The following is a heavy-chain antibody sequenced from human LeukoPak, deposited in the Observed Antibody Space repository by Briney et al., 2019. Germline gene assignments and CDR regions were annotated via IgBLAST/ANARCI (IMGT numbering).Heavy chain of an antibody. J-gene: IGHJ4*02. Sequence: SETLSLTCTVSGGSISNYYWNWIRQPPGKGLEWIGYIYYTGSTNSNPSLKSRVTMSVDTSKNQFSLNLRSVTPEDTAVYYCARNLIPEQLVLNFWGQGTLVTVSS. D-gene: IGHD6-13*01. CDR1: GGSISNYY. CDR2: IYYTGST. V-gene: IGHV4-59*01. CDR3: ARNLIPEQLVLNF.